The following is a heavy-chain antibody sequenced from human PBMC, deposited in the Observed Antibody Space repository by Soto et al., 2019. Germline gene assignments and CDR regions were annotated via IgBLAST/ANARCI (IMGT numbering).Heavy chain of an antibody. CDR1: RFTFSSYI. J-gene: IGHJ4*02. V-gene: IGHV3-23*01. CDR3: EKDRGGRGWHEFAC. Sequence: GGSLRLSCTASRFTFSSYIMNWVRQAPGKGLEWISTITADGGGTFYADSVKGRFTISRDNSKNTLYLQMDNLRAEDTALYYCEKDRGGRGWHEFACWGQGTQVTVSS. D-gene: IGHD2-15*01. CDR2: ITADGGGT.